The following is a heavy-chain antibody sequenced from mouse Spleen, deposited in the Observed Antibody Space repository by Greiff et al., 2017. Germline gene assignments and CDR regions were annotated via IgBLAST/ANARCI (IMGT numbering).Heavy chain of an antibody. CDR2: IHPNSGST. J-gene: IGHJ2*01. V-gene: IGHV1-64*01. D-gene: IGHD1-1*01. CDR1: GYTFTSYD. CDR3: ARSGGNYYDGSYGY. Sequence: QVQLQQSGPELVKPGALVKISCKASGYTFTSYDINWVKQRPGQGLEWIGMIHPNSGSTNYNEKFKSKATLTVDKSSSTAYMQLSSLTSEDSAVYYCARSGGNYYDGSYGYWGQGTTLTVSS.